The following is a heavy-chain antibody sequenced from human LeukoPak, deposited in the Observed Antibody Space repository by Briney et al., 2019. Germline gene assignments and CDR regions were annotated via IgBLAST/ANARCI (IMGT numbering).Heavy chain of an antibody. CDR1: GGSISSSSYY. V-gene: IGHV4-39*01. D-gene: IGHD6-19*01. J-gene: IGHJ4*02. Sequence: SETLSLTCTVSGGSISSSSYYWGWIRQPPGKGLEWIGSVSNSGSKHYNPSLKSRVTVFVDTSKNQFSLRLSSVTAADTAVYYCARATSGQFYYFEYWGQGALVTVSS. CDR3: ARATSGQFYYFEY. CDR2: VSNSGSK.